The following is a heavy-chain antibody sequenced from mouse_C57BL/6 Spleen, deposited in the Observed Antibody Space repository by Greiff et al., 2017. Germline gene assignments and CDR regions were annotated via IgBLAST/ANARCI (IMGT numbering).Heavy chain of an antibody. D-gene: IGHD2-3*01. CDR2: ISGGGGNT. CDR1: GFTFSSYT. V-gene: IGHV5-9*01. CDR3: ASQGGIYDGYSYWCCDV. Sequence: EVQVVESGGGLVKPGGSLKLSCAASGFTFSSYTMSWVRQTPEQRLEWVATISGGGGNTYYPDSVKGRFTISRDNASNTPYLQMSSLRSEDTALYYCASQGGIYDGYSYWCCDVWGTGTTGTVSS. J-gene: IGHJ1*03.